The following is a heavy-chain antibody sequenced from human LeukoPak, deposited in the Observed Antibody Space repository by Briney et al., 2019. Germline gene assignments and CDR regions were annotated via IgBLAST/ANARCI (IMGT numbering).Heavy chain of an antibody. CDR3: ARDESPYSSGWSGRYYYMDV. J-gene: IGHJ6*03. Sequence: SETLSLTYTVSGGSISSYYWSWIRQPAGKGLEWIGRIYTSGSTNYNPSLKSRVTMSVDTSKNQFSLKLSSVTAADTAVYYCARDESPYSSGWSGRYYYMDVWGKGTTVTVSS. V-gene: IGHV4-4*07. CDR2: IYTSGST. D-gene: IGHD6-19*01. CDR1: GGSISSYY.